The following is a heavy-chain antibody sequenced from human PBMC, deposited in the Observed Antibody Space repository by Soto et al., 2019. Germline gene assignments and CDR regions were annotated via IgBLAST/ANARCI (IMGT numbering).Heavy chain of an antibody. Sequence: QLQLQESGPGLVKPSETLSLTCTVSGGSISSSSYYWGWIRQPPGKGLEWIGSIYYSGSTYYNPSLKIRVTISVDTSNNQFSLKLSSVTAADTAVYYCASTADPGIAAAGTDYWGQGTLVTVSS. V-gene: IGHV4-39*01. CDR3: ASTADPGIAAAGTDY. J-gene: IGHJ4*02. D-gene: IGHD6-13*01. CDR2: IYYSGST. CDR1: GGSISSSSYY.